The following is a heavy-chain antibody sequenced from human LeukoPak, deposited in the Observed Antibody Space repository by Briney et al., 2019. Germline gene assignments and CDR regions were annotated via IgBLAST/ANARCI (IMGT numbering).Heavy chain of an antibody. CDR3: ARDGRSGNFDK. D-gene: IGHD1-26*01. J-gene: IGHJ4*02. CDR2: IRSDGSFT. V-gene: IGHV3-74*01. CDR1: GFTFSGYW. Sequence: GGSLSLSCAASGFTFSGYWMNWVRQAPGKGLAWVSVIRSDGSFTTYADSVKGRFTISRDTAKNTLYLQMNSLRAEDTAVYYCARDGRSGNFDKWGQGTLVSVSS.